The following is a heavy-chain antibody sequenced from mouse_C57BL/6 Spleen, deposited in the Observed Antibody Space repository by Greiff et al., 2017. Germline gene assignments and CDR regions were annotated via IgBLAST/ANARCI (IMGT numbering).Heavy chain of an antibody. V-gene: IGHV1-22*01. CDR1: GYTFTDYN. D-gene: IGHD2-4*01. Sequence: VQLQQSGPELVKPGASVKMSCKASGYTFTDYNMHWVKQSHGKSLEWIGYINPNNGGTSYNQKFKGKATLTVNKSSSTAYMELRSLTSEDSAVYYCATPFYYDYPAWFAYWGQGTLVTVSA. CDR2: INPNNGGT. J-gene: IGHJ3*01. CDR3: ATPFYYDYPAWFAY.